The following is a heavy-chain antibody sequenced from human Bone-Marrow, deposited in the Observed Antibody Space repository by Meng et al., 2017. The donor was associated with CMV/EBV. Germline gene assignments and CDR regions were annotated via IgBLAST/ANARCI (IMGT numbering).Heavy chain of an antibody. CDR1: GFTFDDYA. CDR3: ARGTSIAAAGFDP. J-gene: IGHJ5*02. D-gene: IGHD6-13*01. CDR2: ISWNSGSI. V-gene: IGHV3-9*01. Sequence: GGSLRLSCAASGFTFDDYAMHWVRQAPGKGLEWVSGISWNSGSIGYADSVKGRFTISRDNAKNTLYLQMNSLRAEDTAVYYCARGTSIAAAGFDPWGQGTLVTVSS.